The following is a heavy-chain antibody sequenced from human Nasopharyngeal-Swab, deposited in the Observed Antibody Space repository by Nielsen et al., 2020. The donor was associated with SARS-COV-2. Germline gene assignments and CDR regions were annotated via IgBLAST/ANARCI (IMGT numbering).Heavy chain of an antibody. V-gene: IGHV4-34*01. CDR2: INHSGST. D-gene: IGHD3-3*01. J-gene: IGHJ6*02. CDR3: VRGARITIFGVVSQLDV. Sequence: PGKGLEWIGEINHSGSTNNNPSLKSRVTISVDTFKNQFSLNLNSVTAADTAVYYCVRGARITIFGVVSQLDVWGQGTTVTVSS.